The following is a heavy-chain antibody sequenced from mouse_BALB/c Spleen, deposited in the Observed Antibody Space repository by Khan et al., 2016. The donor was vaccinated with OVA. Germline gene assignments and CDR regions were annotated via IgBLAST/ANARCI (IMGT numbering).Heavy chain of an antibody. CDR2: ISTGDTYT. Sequence: EVKLVESGGGLVKSGGSLKLSCAASGFTFSTYAMSWVRQTPEKRLEWVATISTGDTYTYYPDSVKGRFTISRDNARNTLYLKMSSLRSEDTAMYYCARPPITTVVATSYGFFDVWGAGTTVTVST. D-gene: IGHD1-1*01. J-gene: IGHJ1*01. CDR1: GFTFSTYA. V-gene: IGHV5-9-3*01. CDR3: ARPPITTVVATSYGFFDV.